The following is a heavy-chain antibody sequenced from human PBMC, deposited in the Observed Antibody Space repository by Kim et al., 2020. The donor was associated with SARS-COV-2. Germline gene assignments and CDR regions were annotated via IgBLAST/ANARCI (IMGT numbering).Heavy chain of an antibody. CDR3: AKQPPVSATSSLNTFD. V-gene: IGHV4-39*01. J-gene: IGHJ4*01. CDR1: GCTISSSSNY. Sequence: SETLSLTCTVSGCTISSSSNYWGWIGQPTGKGLEGIGSIYDSGSTYSHPSIKRRVTISVNTSKNQFSLTLSSMTAADPAVYYCAKQPPVSATSSLNTFD. CDR2: IYDSGST. D-gene: IGHD5-12*01.